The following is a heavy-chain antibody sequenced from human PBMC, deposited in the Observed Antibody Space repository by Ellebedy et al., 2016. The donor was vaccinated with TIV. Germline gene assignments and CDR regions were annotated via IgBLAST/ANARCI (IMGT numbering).Heavy chain of an antibody. D-gene: IGHD5-18*01. V-gene: IGHV3-23*01. CDR1: GFTFSSYA. CDR2: ISGSGGST. CDR3: ASLEDTAMSYGMDV. J-gene: IGHJ6*02. Sequence: GESLKISCAASGFTFSSYAMSWVRQAPGKGLEWVSAISGSGGSTYYADSVKGRFTISRDNSKNTLYLQMNSLRAEDTAVYYCASLEDTAMSYGMDVWGQGTTVTVSS.